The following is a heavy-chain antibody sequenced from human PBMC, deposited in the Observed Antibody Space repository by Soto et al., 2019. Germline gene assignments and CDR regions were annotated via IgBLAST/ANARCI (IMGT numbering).Heavy chain of an antibody. V-gene: IGHV4-34*01. CDR3: SRTPYRRQLDRYYYYGLDV. CDR1: GGSFSGFY. CDR2: INHSGSA. J-gene: IGHJ6*02. D-gene: IGHD1-1*01. Sequence: PSETLSLTCAVNGGSFSGFYWTWIRQSPGRGLEWIGEINHSGSARYSPSLKSRVTISLDTSNNQFSLKLSSVTAADTAVYYCSRTPYRRQLDRYYYYGLDVWGQGTTVTVSS.